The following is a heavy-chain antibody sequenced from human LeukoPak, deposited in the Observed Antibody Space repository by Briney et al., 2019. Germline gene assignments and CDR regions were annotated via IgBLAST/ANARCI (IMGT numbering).Heavy chain of an antibody. V-gene: IGHV4-31*03. CDR3: ARTSYSSMGAFDI. J-gene: IGHJ3*02. CDR1: GGSITTGNYY. CDR2: IYYSGST. D-gene: IGHD6-13*01. Sequence: SQTLPLTCTVSGGSITTGNYYWNWIRQHPGKGLEWIGYIYYSGSTYYNPSLKSRLTISVDTSQSQFSLRMSSVTAADTAVYYCARTSYSSMGAFDIWGQGTMVTVSS.